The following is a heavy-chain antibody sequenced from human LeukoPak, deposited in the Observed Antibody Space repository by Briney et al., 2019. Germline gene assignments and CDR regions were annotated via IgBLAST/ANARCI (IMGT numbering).Heavy chain of an antibody. V-gene: IGHV3-21*05. Sequence: PGGSLRLSCAASGFTFSSYEMNWVRQAPGKGLEWVSYISSSSSYIYYADSVKGRFTISRDNAKNSLYLQMNSLRAEDTAVYYCARGPYWEIFTGYGFDPWGQGTLVTVSS. CDR3: ARGPYWEIFTGYGFDP. D-gene: IGHD3-10*01. CDR1: GFTFSSYE. J-gene: IGHJ5*02. CDR2: ISSSSSYI.